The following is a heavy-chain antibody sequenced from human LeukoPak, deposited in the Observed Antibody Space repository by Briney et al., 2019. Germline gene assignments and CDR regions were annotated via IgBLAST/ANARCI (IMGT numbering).Heavy chain of an antibody. CDR2: MSVNGVNK. CDR3: VRESCSGGSCTYDPFDI. Sequence: GGSLRLSRAASGLTFSSYGMHWVRRVPGKGLEWVAVMSVNGVNKYYADSVRGRFTVSRDISKNTQFLQMNSLRFEDTAVYFCVRESCSGGSCTYDPFDIWGHGTMVTVST. CDR1: GLTFSSYG. V-gene: IGHV3-30*03. D-gene: IGHD2-15*01. J-gene: IGHJ3*02.